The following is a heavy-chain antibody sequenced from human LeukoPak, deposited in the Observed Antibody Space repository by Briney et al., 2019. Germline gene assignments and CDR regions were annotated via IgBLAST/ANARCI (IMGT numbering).Heavy chain of an antibody. Sequence: SETLSLTCAVSGGSISSGGYSWSWIRQPPGKGLEWIGYIYHSGSTYYNPSLKSRVTISVDTSKNQFSLKLSSVTAADTAVYYCATHRVLTPFDPWGQGTLVTVSS. CDR2: IYHSGST. V-gene: IGHV4-30-2*03. D-gene: IGHD4/OR15-4a*01. CDR3: ATHRVLTPFDP. J-gene: IGHJ5*02. CDR1: GGSISSGGYS.